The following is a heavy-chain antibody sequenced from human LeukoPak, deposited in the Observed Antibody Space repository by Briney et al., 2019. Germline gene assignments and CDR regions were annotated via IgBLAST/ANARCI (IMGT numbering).Heavy chain of an antibody. J-gene: IGHJ3*02. Sequence: MNPNSGNTGYAQKFQGRVTITRNTSISTAYMELSSLRSEDTAVYYCAIIAAAGTGAFDIWGQGTMVTVSS. D-gene: IGHD6-13*01. V-gene: IGHV1-8*03. CDR3: AIIAAAGTGAFDI. CDR2: MNPNSGNT.